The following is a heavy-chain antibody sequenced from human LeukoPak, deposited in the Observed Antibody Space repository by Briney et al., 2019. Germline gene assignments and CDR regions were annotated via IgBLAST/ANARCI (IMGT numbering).Heavy chain of an antibody. CDR1: GFTFSSYA. Sequence: GGSLRLSCAASGFTFSSYAISWVRRTPGQGLEWVSAISGSDGRTYYADSVKGRFTISRDNSKNTLYLQMNSLRADDTAVFYCAKDRDTYGYVTSFDYWGQGTLVTVSS. CDR3: AKDRDTYGYVTSFDY. CDR2: ISGSDGRT. J-gene: IGHJ4*02. V-gene: IGHV3-23*01. D-gene: IGHD5-18*01.